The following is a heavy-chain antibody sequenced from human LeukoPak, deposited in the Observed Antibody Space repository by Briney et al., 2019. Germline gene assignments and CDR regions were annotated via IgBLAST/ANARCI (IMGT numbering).Heavy chain of an antibody. V-gene: IGHV1-3*01. J-gene: IGHJ5*02. CDR2: INAGSGNT. D-gene: IGHD6-13*01. CDR3: ASAQLIQYSSSWYRGWFDP. Sequence: ASVKVSCKASGYTFTSYAMHWVRQAPGQRLEWMGWINAGSGNTKYSQKFQGRVTITRDTSASTAYMELSSLRSEDTAVYYCASAQLIQYSSSWYRGWFDPWGQGTLVTVSS. CDR1: GYTFTSYA.